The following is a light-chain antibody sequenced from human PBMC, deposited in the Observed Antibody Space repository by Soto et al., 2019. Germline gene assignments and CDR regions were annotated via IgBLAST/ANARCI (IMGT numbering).Light chain of an antibody. CDR1: SSDIGGYNF. CDR3: SSYTRASEVA. CDR2: EVN. Sequence: QSALTQPPSASGSPGQSVTISCTGSSSDIGGYNFVSWYQQYPGKAPKLIIYEVNKRPAGVPDRFSGSKSGSKASLTVSGLQAEDEADYFCSSYTRASEVAVGGGTELAVL. J-gene: IGLJ2*01. V-gene: IGLV2-8*01.